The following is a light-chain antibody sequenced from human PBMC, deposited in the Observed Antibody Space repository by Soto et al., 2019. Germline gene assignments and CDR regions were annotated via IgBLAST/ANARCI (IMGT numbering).Light chain of an antibody. V-gene: IGKV3-20*01. Sequence: EIVLTQSPGTLSLSPGERATLSCRASQSVRNNYLAWYQQKPGQAPRLLIYAASGRATGIPDRFSGSGSGTDFTLIISRVEVADFTVYHCQQYGGSPWTFGQGTKVEIK. CDR2: AAS. CDR1: QSVRNNY. J-gene: IGKJ1*01. CDR3: QQYGGSPWT.